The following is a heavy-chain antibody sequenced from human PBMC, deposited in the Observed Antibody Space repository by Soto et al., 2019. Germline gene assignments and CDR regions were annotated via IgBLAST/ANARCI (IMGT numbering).Heavy chain of an antibody. J-gene: IGHJ4*01. CDR1: GFTFSSYA. CDR2: ISGSGDST. V-gene: IGHV3-23*01. Sequence: EVQLLESGGGLVQPGGSLRLSCAASGFTFSSYAMRWVRQAPVKGLEWVSAISGSGDSTYYAESVKGRFTISRDNSKNTLYLQMNSLRAEDTAVYYCARRGSGSYYDYWGHGTLVNVSS. CDR3: ARRGSGSYYDY. D-gene: IGHD1-26*01.